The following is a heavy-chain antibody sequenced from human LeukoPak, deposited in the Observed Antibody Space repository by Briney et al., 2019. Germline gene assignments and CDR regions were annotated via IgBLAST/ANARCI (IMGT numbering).Heavy chain of an antibody. CDR1: GHTLIELS. J-gene: IGHJ6*03. D-gene: IGHD3-10*01. V-gene: IGHV1-69*13. CDR2: IIPIFGTA. CDR3: ARGGVPWDYYYMDV. Sequence: ASVKVSCKISGHTLIELSMHWVRQVPGQGLEWMGGIIPIFGTANYAQKFQGRVTITADESTSTAYMELSSLRSEDTAVYYCARGGVPWDYYYMDVWGKGTTVTVSS.